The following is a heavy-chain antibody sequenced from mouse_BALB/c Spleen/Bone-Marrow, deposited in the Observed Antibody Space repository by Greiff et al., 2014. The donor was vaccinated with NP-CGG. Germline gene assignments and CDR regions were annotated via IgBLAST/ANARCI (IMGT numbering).Heavy chain of an antibody. CDR1: GFDFSRYW. V-gene: IGHV4-1*02. D-gene: IGHD2-1*01. CDR2: INPDSSTI. CDR3: ARQGYYGKGDY. Sequence: EVQVVESGGGLVQPGGSLKLSCAASGFDFSRYWMSWVRQAPGKGLEWIGEINPDSSTINYTPSLKDKFIISRDNAKNTLYLQMSKVRSEETALYYCARQGYYGKGDYWGQGTTLTVSS. J-gene: IGHJ2*01.